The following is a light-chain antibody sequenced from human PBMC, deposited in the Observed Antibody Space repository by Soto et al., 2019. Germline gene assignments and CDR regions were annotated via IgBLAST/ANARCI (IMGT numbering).Light chain of an antibody. Sequence: QSALTQPASVSRSPGQSITISCTGTSSDIGGYNYVSWYQQHPGKAPKLIIYDVDNRPSGVSNRFSGSKSGNTASLTISGLQAEDEADYYCSSYTSSSTVVFGGGTKLTVL. CDR1: SSDIGGYNY. V-gene: IGLV2-14*01. J-gene: IGLJ2*01. CDR2: DVD. CDR3: SSYTSSSTVV.